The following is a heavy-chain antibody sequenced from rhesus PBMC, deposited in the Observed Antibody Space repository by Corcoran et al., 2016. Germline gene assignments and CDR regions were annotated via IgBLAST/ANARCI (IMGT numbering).Heavy chain of an antibody. J-gene: IGHJ4*01. D-gene: IGHD4-35*01. CDR2: INGSSGKT. CDR3: ARPSTVRGKN. V-gene: IGHV4-80*01. Sequence: QVQLQESGPGLVKPSETVSLTCIVSGASIRSNWWSWIRPPPGKGLEWIGEINGSSGKTDHNPSLKSRVTISKDASKNQFSLRLTSVTAADTATYYCARPSTVRGKNWGQGVLVTVSS. CDR1: GASIRSNW.